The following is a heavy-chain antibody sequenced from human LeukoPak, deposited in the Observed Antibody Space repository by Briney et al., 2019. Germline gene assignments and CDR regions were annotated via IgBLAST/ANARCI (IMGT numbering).Heavy chain of an antibody. V-gene: IGHV3-20*01. CDR3: ARDRSVRGVTSMDV. D-gene: IGHD3-10*01. Sequence: GGSLRLSCAASGFTFSSYAMSWVRQAPGKGLEWVSGINWNGGGTGYADSVKGRFTISRDNAKNSLYLQMNSLRAEDTALYHCARDRSVRGVTSMDVWGQGTTVTVSS. J-gene: IGHJ6*02. CDR2: INWNGGGT. CDR1: GFTFSSYA.